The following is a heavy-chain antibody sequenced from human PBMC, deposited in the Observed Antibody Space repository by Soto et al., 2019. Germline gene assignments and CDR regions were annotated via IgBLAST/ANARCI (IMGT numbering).Heavy chain of an antibody. CDR3: AMMPWFGELLPAYYYYYGMDV. D-gene: IGHD3-10*01. J-gene: IGHJ6*02. CDR2: IYHSGST. Sequence: SETLSLTCAVSGGSISSSNWWSWVRQPPGKGLEWIGEIYHSGSTNYNPSLKSRVTISVDKSKNQFSLKLSSVTAAYTAVYYFAMMPWFGELLPAYYYYYGMDVWGQGTTVTVSS. V-gene: IGHV4-4*02. CDR1: GGSISSSNW.